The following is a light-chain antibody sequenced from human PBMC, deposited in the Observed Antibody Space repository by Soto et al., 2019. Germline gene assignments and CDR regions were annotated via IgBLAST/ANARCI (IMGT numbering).Light chain of an antibody. CDR2: RTS. CDR3: VLLYGGAWV. J-gene: IGLJ3*02. CDR1: TGAVTSDYY. V-gene: IGLV7-43*01. Sequence: QTVVTQEPSLTVSPGGTVTLTCALTTGAVTSDYYPNWFQRRPGQALRTLIYRTSNKHSWTPARFSGSLLGGKAALTLSGVQPEDEADYYCVLLYGGAWVFGGGPKLTVL.